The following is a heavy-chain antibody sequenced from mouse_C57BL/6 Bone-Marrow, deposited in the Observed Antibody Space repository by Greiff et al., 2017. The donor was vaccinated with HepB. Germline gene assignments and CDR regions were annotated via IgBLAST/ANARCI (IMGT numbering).Heavy chain of an antibody. V-gene: IGHV5-15*01. CDR1: GFTFSDYG. CDR2: ISNLAYSI. D-gene: IGHD2-10*01. J-gene: IGHJ4*01. CDR3: ARQGPYYGKNAMDY. Sequence: EVKLVESGGGLVQPGGSLKLSCAASGFTFSDYGMAWVRQAPRKGPEWVAFISNLAYSIYYAATVTGRFTISRENAKNTLYLEMSSLRSEDTAMYYCARQGPYYGKNAMDYWGRGTSVTVSS.